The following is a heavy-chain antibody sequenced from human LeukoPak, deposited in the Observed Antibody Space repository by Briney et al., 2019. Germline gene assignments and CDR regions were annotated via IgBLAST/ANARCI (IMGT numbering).Heavy chain of an antibody. CDR2: ISSSSGYA. Sequence: PGGSLRLSCAASGFTFSDHYMAWIRQAPGKGLEWVSFISSSSGYANYADSVKGRFTISRDNAKNSLYLQMNSLRAEDTAGYYCARDQRIYGYEIFDYWGQGILVTVSS. CDR1: GFTFSDHY. CDR3: ARDQRIYGYEIFDY. J-gene: IGHJ4*02. V-gene: IGHV3-11*05. D-gene: IGHD5-12*01.